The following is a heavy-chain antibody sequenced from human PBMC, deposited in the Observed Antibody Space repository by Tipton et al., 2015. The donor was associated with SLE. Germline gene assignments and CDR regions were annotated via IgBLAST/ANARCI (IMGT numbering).Heavy chain of an antibody. D-gene: IGHD3-22*01. CDR3: VRQFRSSGYSLYYFDY. CDR1: GGSISSHY. Sequence: LSCTVSGGSISSHYWSWLRQPPGKGLEWIGYIYHTGGTYYNPSLKSRVTISIDTSKNQFSLNLTSVTAADTALYYCVRQFRSSGYSLYYFDYWGQGSPVTVSS. CDR2: IYHTGGT. V-gene: IGHV4-59*04. J-gene: IGHJ4*02.